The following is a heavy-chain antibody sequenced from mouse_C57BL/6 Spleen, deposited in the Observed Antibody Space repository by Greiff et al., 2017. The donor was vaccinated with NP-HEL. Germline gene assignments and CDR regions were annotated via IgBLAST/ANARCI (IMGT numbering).Heavy chain of an antibody. J-gene: IGHJ3*01. CDR1: GYSITSGYD. Sequence: EVQLQESGPGMVKPSQSLSLTCTVTGYSITSGYDWHWIRHFPGNKLEWMGYISYSGSTNYNPSLKSRISITHDTSKNHFFLKLNSVTTEDTATYYCARGSYAEGGFAYWGQGTLVTVSA. CDR2: ISYSGST. V-gene: IGHV3-1*01. CDR3: ARGSYAEGGFAY. D-gene: IGHD6-5*01.